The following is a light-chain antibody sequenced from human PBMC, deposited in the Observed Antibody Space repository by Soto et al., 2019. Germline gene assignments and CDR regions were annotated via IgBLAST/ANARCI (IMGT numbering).Light chain of an antibody. CDR3: QQFSKWPGT. Sequence: EIGMTQSPATLSVSPGERATLSCRASQSVKKYLAWYQQKAGQGPRLLIYGASTRAAGIPARFSGSGSGTEFTLPISSLQSEDFAVYYCQQFSKWPGTFGQGTKLEIK. CDR1: QSVKKY. V-gene: IGKV3-15*01. J-gene: IGKJ2*01. CDR2: GAS.